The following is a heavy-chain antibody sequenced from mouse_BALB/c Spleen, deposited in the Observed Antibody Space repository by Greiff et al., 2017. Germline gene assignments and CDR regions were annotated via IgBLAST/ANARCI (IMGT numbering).Heavy chain of an antibody. CDR1: GYSFTGYT. J-gene: IGHJ3*01. CDR2: INPYNGGT. CDR3: ASLYGYDERFAY. D-gene: IGHD2-2*01. V-gene: IGHV1-18*01. Sequence: EVQGVESGPELVKPGASMKISCKASGYSFTGYTMNWVKQSHGKNLEWIGLINPYNGGTSYNQKFKGKATLTVDKSSSTAYMELLSLTSEDSAVYYCASLYGYDERFAYWGQGTLVTVSA.